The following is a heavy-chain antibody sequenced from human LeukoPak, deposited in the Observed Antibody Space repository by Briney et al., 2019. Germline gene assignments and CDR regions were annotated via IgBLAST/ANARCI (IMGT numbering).Heavy chain of an antibody. CDR3: ARGPPYLGSGSFYHIFDS. V-gene: IGHV3-66*01. CDR1: GFTVSSNY. Sequence: GGSLRLSCAASGFTVSSNYMNWVRQAPGKGLEWVSVIYSGGNTYYADSVRGRFTISRDNSKNTLYLQMNTLRAEDTAVYYCARGPPYLGSGSFYHIFDSWGRGTLVTVSS. CDR2: IYSGGNT. D-gene: IGHD3-10*01. J-gene: IGHJ4*02.